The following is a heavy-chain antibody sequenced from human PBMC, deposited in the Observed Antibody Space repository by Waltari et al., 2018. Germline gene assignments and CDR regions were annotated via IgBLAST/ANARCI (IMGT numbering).Heavy chain of an antibody. J-gene: IGHJ4*02. D-gene: IGHD6-19*01. CDR1: GGSISSHY. CDR3: ARAAVAGIIFDY. V-gene: IGHV4-59*11. Sequence: QVQLQESGPGLVKPSETLSLTCTVSGGSISSHYWRWIRQPPGKGLEWIGYIYYSGSTNYNPSLKSRVTISVDTSKNQFSLKLSSVTAADTAVYYCARAAVAGIIFDYWGQGTLVTVSS. CDR2: IYYSGST.